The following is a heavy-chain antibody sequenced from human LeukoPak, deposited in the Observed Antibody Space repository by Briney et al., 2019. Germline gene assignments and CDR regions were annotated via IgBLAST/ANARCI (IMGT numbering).Heavy chain of an antibody. J-gene: IGHJ4*02. CDR3: ARDRESPYYFDY. Sequence: PGGSLRLSCAVSGFSVRTNYMSWVRQAPGQGLEWVANIKLDGSEKYYVDSVKGRFTISRDNAKNSLYLQMNSLRAEDTAVYYCARDRESPYYFDYWGQGTLVTVSS. V-gene: IGHV3-7*01. CDR1: GFSVRTNY. CDR2: IKLDGSEK.